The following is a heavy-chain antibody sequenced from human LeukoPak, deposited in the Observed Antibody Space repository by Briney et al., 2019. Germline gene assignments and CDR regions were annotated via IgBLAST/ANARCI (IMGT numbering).Heavy chain of an antibody. Sequence: TGGSLRLSCAASGFTLSSYSINWVRQAPGKGLEWVSSISSSSSYIYYADSVKGRFTISRDNAKNSLYLQMNSLRAEDTAVYYCARVGYCSGGSCYLFDYWGQGTLVTVSS. J-gene: IGHJ4*02. CDR3: ARVGYCSGGSCYLFDY. CDR1: GFTLSSYS. CDR2: ISSSSSYI. D-gene: IGHD2-15*01. V-gene: IGHV3-21*01.